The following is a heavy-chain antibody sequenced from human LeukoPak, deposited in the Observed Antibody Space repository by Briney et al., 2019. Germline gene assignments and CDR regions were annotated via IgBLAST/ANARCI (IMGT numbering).Heavy chain of an antibody. J-gene: IGHJ3*02. CDR2: ISSSSSTI. Sequence: PVGSLRLSCAASGFTFSSYSMNWVRQAPGKGLEWVSYISSSSSTIYYADSVKGRFTISRDNAKNSLYLQMNSLRAEDTAVYYCARERPYYDILTGYYSTDAFDIWGQGTMVTVSS. V-gene: IGHV3-48*01. D-gene: IGHD3-9*01. CDR3: ARERPYYDILTGYYSTDAFDI. CDR1: GFTFSSYS.